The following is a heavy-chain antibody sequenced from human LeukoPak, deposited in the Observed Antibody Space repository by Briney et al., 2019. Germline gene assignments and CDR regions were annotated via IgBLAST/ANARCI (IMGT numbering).Heavy chain of an antibody. V-gene: IGHV4-4*07. Sequence: SETLSLTCTVSGDSISSFHWSWIRQPAGKGLEWIGRIYTNGSTNYNPSLKSRVTMSVDTSKNQFSLKLSSVTAADTAVYYCARTTEGGYTYDYFYYYYMDVWGKGTTVTISS. CDR2: IYTNGST. D-gene: IGHD5-18*01. CDR1: GDSISSFH. CDR3: ARTTEGGYTYDYFYYYYMDV. J-gene: IGHJ6*03.